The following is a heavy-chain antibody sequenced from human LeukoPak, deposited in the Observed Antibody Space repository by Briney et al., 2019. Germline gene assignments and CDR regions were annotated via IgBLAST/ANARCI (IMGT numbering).Heavy chain of an antibody. Sequence: ASVKVSCKASGYTFTGYYMHWVRQAPGQGLEWMGWINPNSGGTNYAQKFQGRVTMTRDTSISTAYMELSSLRSEDTAVYYCASHIGARPYYDILTGYYTNYYMDVWGKGTTVTVSS. CDR3: ASHIGARPYYDILTGYYTNYYMDV. V-gene: IGHV1-2*02. J-gene: IGHJ6*03. CDR2: INPNSGGT. D-gene: IGHD3-9*01. CDR1: GYTFTGYY.